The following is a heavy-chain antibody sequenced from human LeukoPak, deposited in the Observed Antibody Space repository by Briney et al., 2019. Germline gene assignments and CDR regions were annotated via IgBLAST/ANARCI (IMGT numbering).Heavy chain of an antibody. J-gene: IGHJ6*02. CDR2: ISSSSNYI. D-gene: IGHD1-26*01. V-gene: IGHV3-21*01. Sequence: GGSLRLSCAASGFTFRSYSINWVRQAAGKGLEWVSSISSSSNYIYYADPVKGRFSISRDNAKNSLYLQMNSLRAEDTAVYYCARGVGWEVQPYYYGMDVWGPGTTVTVSS. CDR1: GFTFRSYS. CDR3: ARGVGWEVQPYYYGMDV.